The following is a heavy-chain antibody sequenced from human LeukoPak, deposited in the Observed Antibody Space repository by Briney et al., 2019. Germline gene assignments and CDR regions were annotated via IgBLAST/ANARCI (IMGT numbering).Heavy chain of an antibody. J-gene: IGHJ5*02. CDR1: GGSISSGSYY. CDR2: IHTSGST. D-gene: IGHD2-15*01. Sequence: SQTLSLTCTVSGGSISSGSYYWSWIRQPAGKGLEWIGRIHTSGSTNYNPSLKSRVTISVDTSKNQFSLKLSSVTAADTAVYYCARDVVYCSGGSCLNWFDPWGQGTLVTVSS. V-gene: IGHV4-61*02. CDR3: ARDVVYCSGGSCLNWFDP.